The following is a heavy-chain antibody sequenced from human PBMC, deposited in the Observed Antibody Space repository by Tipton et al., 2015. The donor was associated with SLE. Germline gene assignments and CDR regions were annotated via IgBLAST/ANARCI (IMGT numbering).Heavy chain of an antibody. CDR3: ARQLYYYYGMDV. V-gene: IGHV4-59*11. CDR2: IYYSGST. CDR1: GGSISSHY. D-gene: IGHD1-1*01. J-gene: IGHJ6*02. Sequence: LRLSCTVSGGSISSHYWSWIRQPPGKGLEWIGYIYYSGSTNYNPSLKSRVTISVDTSKNQFSLKLSSVTAADTAVYYCARQLYYYYGMDVWGQGTTVTVSS.